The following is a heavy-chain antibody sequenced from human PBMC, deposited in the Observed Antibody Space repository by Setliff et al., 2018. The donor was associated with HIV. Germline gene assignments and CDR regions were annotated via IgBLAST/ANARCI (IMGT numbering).Heavy chain of an antibody. J-gene: IGHJ5*02. Sequence: PSETLSLTCTVSGGSISSYYWSWIRQPPGKGLEWIGYIYYSGSTNYNPSLKSRVTISGDTSKNQFSLKLSSVTAADTAVYYCARDRRGYYYGEMNWFDPWGQGILVTVSS. V-gene: IGHV4-59*12. CDR3: ARDRRGYYYGEMNWFDP. D-gene: IGHD3-10*01. CDR1: GGSISSYY. CDR2: IYYSGST.